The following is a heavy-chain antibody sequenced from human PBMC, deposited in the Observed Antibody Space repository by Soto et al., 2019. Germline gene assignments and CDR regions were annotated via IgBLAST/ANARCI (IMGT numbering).Heavy chain of an antibody. Sequence: EVQLVKSGGGRARPGGSLSFSCAASGFTLGSYGRNWVRKAPGKGLEWVSSISSSSIYIYYPNSVKGRFTISRDNAKNSLYLQMNSLSAEDTAVYYCAREVSKYSGYDFDYWGQGNLVTVSS. CDR3: AREVSKYSGYDFDY. CDR2: ISSSSIYI. CDR1: GFTLGSYG. V-gene: IGHV3-21*01. D-gene: IGHD5-12*01. J-gene: IGHJ4*02.